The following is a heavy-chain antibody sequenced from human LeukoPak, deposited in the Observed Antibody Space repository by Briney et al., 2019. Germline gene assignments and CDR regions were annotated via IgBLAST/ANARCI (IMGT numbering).Heavy chain of an antibody. V-gene: IGHV3-74*01. J-gene: IGHJ4*02. CDR2: INSDGSST. CDR1: GFTFSSYW. Sequence: PGGSLRLSCAASGFTFSSYWMHWLRQAPGKGLVWVSYINSDGSSTSYADSVKGRFTISRDNAKNTLYFQMNSLRAEDTAVYYCARDLSSYDSSGYYTPIGYWGQGTLVTVSS. D-gene: IGHD3-22*01. CDR3: ARDLSSYDSSGYYTPIGY.